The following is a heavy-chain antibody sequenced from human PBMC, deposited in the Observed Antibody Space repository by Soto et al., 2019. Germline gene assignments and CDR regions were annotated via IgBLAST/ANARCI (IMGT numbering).Heavy chain of an antibody. V-gene: IGHV4-59*01. J-gene: IGHJ4*02. D-gene: IGHD2-15*01. Sequence: PSETLSLTCTVSGGSINSYYWSWIRQSPEKGLEWIGYIYGSGSTNYNPSLKSRVTISVDTSKNHFSLSLTSVTAADTAVYYCAAAPRYWCQGTLVTASS. CDR2: IYGSGST. CDR1: GGSINSYY. CDR3: AAAPRY.